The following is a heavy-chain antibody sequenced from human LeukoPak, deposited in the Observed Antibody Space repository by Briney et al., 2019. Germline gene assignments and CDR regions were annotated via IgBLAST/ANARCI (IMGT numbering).Heavy chain of an antibody. CDR1: GGSISSYY. V-gene: IGHV4-59*08. Sequence: SETLSLTCTVSGGSISSYYWSWIRQPPGKGLEWIGYIYYSGSTNCNPSLKSRVTISVDTSKNQLSLKLSSVTAADTAVYYCARSIIAAAGYNWFDPWGQGTLVTVSS. D-gene: IGHD6-13*01. CDR2: IYYSGST. J-gene: IGHJ5*02. CDR3: ARSIIAAAGYNWFDP.